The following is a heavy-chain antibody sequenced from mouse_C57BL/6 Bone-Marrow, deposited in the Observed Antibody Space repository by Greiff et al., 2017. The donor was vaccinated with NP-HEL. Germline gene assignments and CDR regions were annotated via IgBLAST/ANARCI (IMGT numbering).Heavy chain of an antibody. Sequence: QVQLKQPGAELVKPGASVKLSCKASGYTFTSYWMQWVKQRPGQGLEWIGEIDPSDSYTNYNQKFKGKATLTVDTSSSTAYMQLSSLTSEDSAVYYCARKILPDYWGQGTTLTVSS. D-gene: IGHD2-1*01. J-gene: IGHJ2*01. CDR2: IDPSDSYT. V-gene: IGHV1-50*01. CDR3: ARKILPDY. CDR1: GYTFTSYW.